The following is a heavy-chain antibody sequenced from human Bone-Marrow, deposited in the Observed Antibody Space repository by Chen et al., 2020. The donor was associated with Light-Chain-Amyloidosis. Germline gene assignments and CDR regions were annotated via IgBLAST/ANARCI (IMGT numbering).Heavy chain of an antibody. D-gene: IGHD3-10*01. Sequence: QVQLQQWGAGLLKPSETLSLTCAVYGGSFSGYYWSWIRQPPGKGLEWIGEINHSGSTNYNPSLKSRVTISVDTSKNQFSLKLSSVTAADTAVYYCARFLSRKRGFDYWGQGTLVTVSS. V-gene: IGHV4-34*01. J-gene: IGHJ4*02. CDR1: GGSFSGYY. CDR3: ARFLSRKRGFDY. CDR2: INHSGST.